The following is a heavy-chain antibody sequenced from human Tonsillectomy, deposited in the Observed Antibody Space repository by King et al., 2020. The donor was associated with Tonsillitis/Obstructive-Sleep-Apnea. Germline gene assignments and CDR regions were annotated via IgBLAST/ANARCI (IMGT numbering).Heavy chain of an antibody. CDR1: GFTVSNAW. Sequence: AQLVQSGGGLVKPGGSLRLSCAASGFTVSNAWMSWVRQAPGKGLEWVGRIKSKTDGGTTDYAAPVKGRFTISRDDSKNTLYLQMNSLKTEDTAVYYCTTGYCTTGVCYSPDYWGQGTLVTVSS. J-gene: IGHJ4*02. V-gene: IGHV3-15*01. CDR2: IKSKTDGGTT. CDR3: TTGYCTTGVCYSPDY. D-gene: IGHD2-8*01.